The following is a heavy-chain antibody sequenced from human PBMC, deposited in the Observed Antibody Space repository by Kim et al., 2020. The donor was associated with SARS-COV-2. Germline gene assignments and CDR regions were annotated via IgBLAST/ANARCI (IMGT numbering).Heavy chain of an antibody. CDR1: GSSFSDHY. CDR3: ARGYSLID. Sequence: GGSLRLSCADSGSSFSDHYMGWVRQAPGKGLEWVGLVRNKATRYATEYAASVKGRVTISRDDSKNSLYLQMDSLKTDDTAVYYCARGYSLIDWGQGTLVVVSS. CDR2: VRNKATRYAT. D-gene: IGHD3-16*02. J-gene: IGHJ4*02. V-gene: IGHV3-72*01.